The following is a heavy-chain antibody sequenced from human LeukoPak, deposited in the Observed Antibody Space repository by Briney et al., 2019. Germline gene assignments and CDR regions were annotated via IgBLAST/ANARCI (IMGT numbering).Heavy chain of an antibody. CDR3: ARVDYYGSGSYDY. CDR2: IYYSGST. D-gene: IGHD3-10*01. CDR1: GGSISSSSYY. V-gene: IGHV4-39*07. J-gene: IGHJ4*02. Sequence: NASETLSLTCTVSGGSISSSSYYWGWIRQPPGKGLEWIGSIYYSGSTYYNPSLKSRVTISVDTSKNQFSLKLSSATAADTAVYYCARVDYYGSGSYDYWGQGTLVTVSS.